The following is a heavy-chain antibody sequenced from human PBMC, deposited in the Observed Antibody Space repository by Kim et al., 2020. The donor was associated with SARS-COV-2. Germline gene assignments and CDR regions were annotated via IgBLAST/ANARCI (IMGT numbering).Heavy chain of an antibody. J-gene: IGHJ5*02. CDR3: ARVELRGYSYGYGAVNFPFDP. CDR2: IDPSDSYT. CDR1: GYSFTSYW. V-gene: IGHV5-10-1*01. D-gene: IGHD5-18*01. Sequence: GESLKISCKGSGYSFTSYWISWVRQMPGKGLEWMGRIDPSDSYTNYSPSFQGHVTISADKSISTAYLQWSSLKASDTAMYYCARVELRGYSYGYGAVNFPFDPWGQGTLVTVSS.